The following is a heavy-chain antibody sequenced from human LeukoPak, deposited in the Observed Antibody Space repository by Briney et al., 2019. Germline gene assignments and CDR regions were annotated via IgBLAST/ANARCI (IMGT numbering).Heavy chain of an antibody. CDR2: ISYDGSNK. J-gene: IGHJ6*02. CDR3: ARDSYCSGGSCWDYYYGMDV. Sequence: GGSLRLSCAASGFTFSSYAMHWVRQAPGKGQEWVAVISYDGSNKYYADSVKGRFTISRDNSKNTLYLQMNSLRAEDTAVYYCARDSYCSGGSCWDYYYGMDVWGQGTTVTVSS. D-gene: IGHD2-15*01. V-gene: IGHV3-30-3*01. CDR1: GFTFSSYA.